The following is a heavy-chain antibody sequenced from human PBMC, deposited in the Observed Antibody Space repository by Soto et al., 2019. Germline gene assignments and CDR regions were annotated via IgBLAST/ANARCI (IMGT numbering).Heavy chain of an antibody. J-gene: IGHJ4*01. CDR1: GYIFCTYT. V-gene: IGHV1-3*01. CDR2: INAANGNT. D-gene: IGHD3-22*01. Sequence: ASVNVSCKASGYIFCTYTMHWVRQAPGQRLEWMGWINAANGNTKYSQNFQGRVTISRDTSASTAYLELSSLRSEDTDVYYCARVSFETSGYADYWG. CDR3: ARVSFETSGYADY.